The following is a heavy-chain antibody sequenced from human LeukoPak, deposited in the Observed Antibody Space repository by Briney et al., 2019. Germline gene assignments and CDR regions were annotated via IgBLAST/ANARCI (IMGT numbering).Heavy chain of an antibody. Sequence: GGSLRLSCAASGFTFSSYAMSWVRQAPGKGLEWVSAISGRGGSTYYADSVKGRFTISRDNSKNTLYLQMNSLRAEDTAVYYCAKLYGDYSSNFDYWGQGTLVTVSS. J-gene: IGHJ4*02. D-gene: IGHD4-17*01. CDR3: AKLYGDYSSNFDY. V-gene: IGHV3-23*01. CDR1: GFTFSSYA. CDR2: ISGRGGST.